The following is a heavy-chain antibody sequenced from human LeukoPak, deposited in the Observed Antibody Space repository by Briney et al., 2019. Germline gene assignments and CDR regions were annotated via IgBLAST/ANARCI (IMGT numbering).Heavy chain of an antibody. D-gene: IGHD2-15*01. CDR3: ARGRYCSGGSCYSYYYYNYMDV. V-gene: IGHV3-30*01. Sequence: QPGRSLRLSCVVSGFTFSSYTMHWVRQAPGKGLEWVAVISFDGSNKYYGDSVKGRFTISSDNSKNTLYLQMNSLRAEDTAVYYCARGRYCSGGSCYSYYYYNYMDVWGKGTTVTVSS. CDR2: ISFDGSNK. CDR1: GFTFSSYT. J-gene: IGHJ6*03.